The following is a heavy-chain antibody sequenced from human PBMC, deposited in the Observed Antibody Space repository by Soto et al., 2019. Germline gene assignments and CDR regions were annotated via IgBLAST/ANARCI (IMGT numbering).Heavy chain of an antibody. D-gene: IGHD3-3*01. CDR1: GFTFSSYS. CDR3: ARAELRFLEWPYDY. J-gene: IGHJ4*02. CDR2: ISSSSSYI. Sequence: EVQLVESGGGLVKPGGSLRLSRAASGFTFSSYSMNWVRQAPGKGLEWVSSISSSSSYIYYADAVKGRFTISRDNAKNSLYLQMNSLRAEDTAVYYCARAELRFLEWPYDYWGQGTLVTVSS. V-gene: IGHV3-21*01.